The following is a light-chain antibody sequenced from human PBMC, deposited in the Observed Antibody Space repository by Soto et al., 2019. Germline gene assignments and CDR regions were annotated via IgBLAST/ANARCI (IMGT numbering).Light chain of an antibody. J-gene: IGKJ1*01. CDR3: QQYGSSPPT. V-gene: IGKV3-20*01. CDR1: QSVSANY. Sequence: EIVLTQSPGTLSLSPGERATLSCRASQSVSANYLAWYQQKPGQAPRFLIYGASSRATGIPDRFSGSGSGTDFTLTISRLEPEDVSVYYCQQYGSSPPTFGQGTKVEIK. CDR2: GAS.